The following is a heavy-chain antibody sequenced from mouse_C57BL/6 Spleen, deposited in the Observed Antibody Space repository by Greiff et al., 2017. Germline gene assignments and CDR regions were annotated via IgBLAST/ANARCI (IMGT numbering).Heavy chain of an antibody. Sequence: EVNLVESGGGLVKPGGSLKLSCAASGFTFSDYGMHWVRQAPEKGLEWVAYISSGSSTIYYADTVKGRFTISRDNAKNTLFLQMTSLRSEDTAMYYCARPGIDYGAMDYWGQGTSVTVSS. J-gene: IGHJ4*01. CDR2: ISSGSSTI. CDR3: ARPGIDYGAMDY. V-gene: IGHV5-17*01. CDR1: GFTFSDYG.